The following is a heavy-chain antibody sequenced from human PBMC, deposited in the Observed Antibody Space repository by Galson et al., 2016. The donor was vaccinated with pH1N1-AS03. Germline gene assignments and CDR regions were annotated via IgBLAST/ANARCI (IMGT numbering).Heavy chain of an antibody. J-gene: IGHJ4*02. V-gene: IGHV4-39*07. Sequence: SETLSLTCNVSGGSITRSGYSWGWVRQPPGKGLEWIGSISYSGSTYYNPSLKRRVSMSVDTSKNLFSLKLRSVTAADTAVYYCAGEDSSGYFLIDSWGQGTLVTVPS. CDR2: ISYSGST. CDR1: GGSITRSGYS. D-gene: IGHD3-22*01. CDR3: AGEDSSGYFLIDS.